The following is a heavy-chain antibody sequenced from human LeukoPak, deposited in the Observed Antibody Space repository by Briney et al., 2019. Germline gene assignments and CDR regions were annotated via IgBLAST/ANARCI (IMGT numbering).Heavy chain of an antibody. CDR2: IYHSERT. J-gene: IGHJ4*02. CDR1: GYSINNGFY. D-gene: IGHD3-22*01. V-gene: IGHV4-38-2*02. CDR3: ARERGPITMIVVPGPFYFDY. Sequence: PSETLSLTCTVSGYSINNGFYWGWIRQPPGKGLEWIGSIYHSERTHYNPSPKSRVTISVDTSKNQFSLKLSSVTAADTAVYYCARERGPITMIVVPGPFYFDYWGQGTLVTVSS.